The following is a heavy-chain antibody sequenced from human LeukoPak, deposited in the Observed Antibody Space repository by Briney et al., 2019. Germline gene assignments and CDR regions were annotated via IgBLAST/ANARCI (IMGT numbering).Heavy chain of an antibody. CDR1: GYTFTSYG. J-gene: IGHJ4*02. V-gene: IGHV1-18*01. Sequence: GASVKVSCKASGYTFTSYGISWVRQAPGQGLEWMGWISAYNGNTNYAQKLQGRVTMTTDTSTSTAYMELRSLRSDDTAVYYCARSARYFDWLSPKDYFGYWGQGTLVTVSS. CDR3: ARSARYFDWLSPKDYFGY. D-gene: IGHD3-9*01. CDR2: ISAYNGNT.